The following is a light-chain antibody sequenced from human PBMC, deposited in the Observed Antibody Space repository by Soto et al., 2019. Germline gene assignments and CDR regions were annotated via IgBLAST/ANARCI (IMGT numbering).Light chain of an antibody. V-gene: IGKV1-33*01. J-gene: IGKJ3*01. CDR2: DAS. Sequence: DIQMTQSPSSLSASVGDRLTITCQASHDITSYLNWYRHKPGKAPKLLIYDASILEAGVPPRFSGSGSGTDFTLTISGLQPEDVATYYCQHCDYLPIFGPGTTVDFK. CDR1: HDITSY. CDR3: QHCDYLPI.